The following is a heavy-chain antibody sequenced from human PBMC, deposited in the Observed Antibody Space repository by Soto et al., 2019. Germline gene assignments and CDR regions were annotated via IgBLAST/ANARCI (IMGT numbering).Heavy chain of an antibody. CDR3: ARDEVPAANWLDR. CDR2: ISGYNGNT. CDR1: GYIFINYG. V-gene: IGHV1-18*01. J-gene: IGHJ5*02. Sequence: WASVKVSCKASGYIFINYGITWVRQAPGQGLEWMGWISGYNGNTKYADNLQGRVTMTTDTSTTTAYMELRSLRSDNTAVYYCARDEVPAANWLDRWGQGTLVTVSS. D-gene: IGHD2-2*01.